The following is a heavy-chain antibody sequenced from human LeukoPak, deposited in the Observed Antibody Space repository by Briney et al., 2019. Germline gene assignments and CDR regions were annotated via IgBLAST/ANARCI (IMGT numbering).Heavy chain of an antibody. Sequence: SWVRQHPGKGLEWIGYIYYSGSTYYNPSLKSRVTISVDTSKNQFSLKLSSVTAADTAVYYCARGCYYDSSGYYCYYYGMDVWGQGTTVTVSS. CDR3: ARGCYYDSSGYYCYYYGMDV. J-gene: IGHJ6*02. D-gene: IGHD3-22*01. V-gene: IGHV4-31*02. CDR2: IYYSGST.